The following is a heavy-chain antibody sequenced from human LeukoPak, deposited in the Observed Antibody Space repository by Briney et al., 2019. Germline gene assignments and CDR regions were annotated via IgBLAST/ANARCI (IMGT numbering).Heavy chain of an antibody. CDR2: IYSGGST. CDR1: GFTVSSNY. J-gene: IGHJ4*02. Sequence: GGSLRLSCAASGFTVSSNYMSWVRQAPGKGLEWVSVIYSGGSTYYADSVKGRFTISRDNSKNTLYLQMNSLRAEDTAVYFCAKKGYYDGSGYYMYYFDHWGQGTLVTVSS. V-gene: IGHV3-53*01. D-gene: IGHD3-22*01. CDR3: AKKGYYDGSGYYMYYFDH.